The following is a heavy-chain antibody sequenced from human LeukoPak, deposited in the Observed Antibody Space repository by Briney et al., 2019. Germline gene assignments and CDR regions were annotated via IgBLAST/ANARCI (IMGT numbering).Heavy chain of an antibody. CDR2: INHSGST. J-gene: IGHJ6*03. CDR1: GGSFSGYY. V-gene: IGHV4-34*01. D-gene: IGHD6-19*01. Sequence: SETLSLTCAVYGGSFSGYYWSWLRQPPGKGLEWIGEINHSGSTNYNPSLKSRVTISVDTSKNQFSLKLSSVTAADTAVYYCARLIAVADTWYYYYYMDVWGKGTTVTISS. CDR3: ARLIAVADTWYYYYYMDV.